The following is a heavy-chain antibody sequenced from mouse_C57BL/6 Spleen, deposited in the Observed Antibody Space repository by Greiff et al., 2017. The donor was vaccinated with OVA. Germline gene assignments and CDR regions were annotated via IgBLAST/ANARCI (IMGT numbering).Heavy chain of an antibody. J-gene: IGHJ3*01. CDR1: GYTFTDYE. CDR2: IDPETGGT. D-gene: IGHD3-1*01. V-gene: IGHV1-15*01. Sequence: QVQLQQSGAELVRPGASVHTSCKASGYTFTDYEMHWVKQTPVHGLEWIGAIDPETGGTAYNQKFKGKAILTADKSSSTAYMELRSLTSEDSAVYYCTRKGYYPFAYWGQGTLVTVSA. CDR3: TRKGYYPFAY.